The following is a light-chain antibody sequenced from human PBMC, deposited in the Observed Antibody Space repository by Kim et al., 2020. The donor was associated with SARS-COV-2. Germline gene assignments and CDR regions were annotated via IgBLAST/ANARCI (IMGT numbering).Light chain of an antibody. Sequence: ATQMTQSPSSLSASVGDRVTITCRASKDIRNELGWYQLKPGKAPQLLIYAASHLQSGVPSRFSGSGFGTDFTLTITSLKPEDSATYYCLQDYLYPFTFGPVTKVDIK. CDR3: LQDYLYPFT. CDR1: KDIRNE. CDR2: AAS. J-gene: IGKJ3*01. V-gene: IGKV1-6*01.